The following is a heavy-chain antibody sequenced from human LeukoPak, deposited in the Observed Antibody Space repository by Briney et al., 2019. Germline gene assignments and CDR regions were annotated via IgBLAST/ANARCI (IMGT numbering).Heavy chain of an antibody. Sequence: GGSLRLSCAASGFAFSSYGMHWVRQAPGKGLEWVAFIRYDGSNKYYADSVKGRFTISRDNSKNTLYLQMNSLRAEDTAVYYCAKDLWKQQLVLEVAFDIWGQGTMVTVSS. D-gene: IGHD6-13*01. CDR3: AKDLWKQQLVLEVAFDI. J-gene: IGHJ3*02. CDR1: GFAFSSYG. V-gene: IGHV3-30*02. CDR2: IRYDGSNK.